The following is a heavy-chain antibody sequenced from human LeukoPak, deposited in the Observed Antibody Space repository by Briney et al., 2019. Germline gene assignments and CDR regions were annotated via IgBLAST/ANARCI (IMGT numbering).Heavy chain of an antibody. D-gene: IGHD5-12*01. CDR1: GYTFTSYG. CDR3: AREISGYDPPEFDY. J-gene: IGHJ4*02. Sequence: ASVKVSCKASGYTFTSYGISWVRQAPGQGLEWMGWISAYNGNTNYAQKLQGRVTMTTDTSTSTAYMELRSLRSDDTAVYYCAREISGYDPPEFDYWGQGTLVTVSS. V-gene: IGHV1-18*01. CDR2: ISAYNGNT.